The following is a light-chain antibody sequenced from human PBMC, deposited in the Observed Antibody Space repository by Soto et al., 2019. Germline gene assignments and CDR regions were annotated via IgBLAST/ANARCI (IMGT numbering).Light chain of an antibody. J-gene: IGLJ3*02. V-gene: IGLV2-23*01. CDR2: EGS. CDR1: SSDVGNYNL. Sequence: QSALTQPASVSGSPGQSITISCTGASSDVGNYNLVSWYQQHPGKAPKLMIYEGSNRPSGVSNRFSGPKSGNTASLTCSGLQGEDEAGYCCGSYARSNSWVFGGGTKLTVL. CDR3: GSYARSNSWV.